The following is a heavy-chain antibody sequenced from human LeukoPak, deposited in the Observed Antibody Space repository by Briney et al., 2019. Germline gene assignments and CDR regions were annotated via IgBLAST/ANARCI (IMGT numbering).Heavy chain of an antibody. Sequence: GGSLRLSCAASGFSFSSGTMNWVRQAPGKALEWVSSLSGSGRLIWYAGSVKGRFTISRDNAANTLYLQMNTLGAEDTALYYCVRGSTDWNGMDVWGQGTTVTVSS. D-gene: IGHD6-19*01. J-gene: IGHJ6*02. CDR2: LSGSGRLI. CDR1: GFSFSSGT. CDR3: VRGSTDWNGMDV. V-gene: IGHV3-21*01.